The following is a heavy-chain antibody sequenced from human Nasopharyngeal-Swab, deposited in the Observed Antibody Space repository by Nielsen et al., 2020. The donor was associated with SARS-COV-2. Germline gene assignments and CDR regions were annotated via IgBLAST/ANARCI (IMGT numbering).Heavy chain of an antibody. V-gene: IGHV5-10-1*01. J-gene: IGHJ6*02. CDR2: IDPSDSYT. D-gene: IGHD1-20*01. Sequence: VRQMPGKGLEWMGRIDPSDSYTNYSPSFQGHVTISADKSISTAYLQWSSLKASDTAMYYCARRRYNWNLDSDYYGMDVRGQGTTVTVSS. CDR3: ARRRYNWNLDSDYYGMDV.